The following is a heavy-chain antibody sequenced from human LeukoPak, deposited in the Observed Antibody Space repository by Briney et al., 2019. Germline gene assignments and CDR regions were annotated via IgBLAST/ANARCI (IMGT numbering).Heavy chain of an antibody. D-gene: IGHD2-2*01. Sequence: PSETLSLTCTVSGGSISSGDYYWSWIRQPPGKGLEWIGYIYYSGSTYYNPSLKSRVTISVDTSKNQFSLKLSSVTAADTAVYYCARRALVVPAAIDDAFDIWGQGTMVTVSS. J-gene: IGHJ3*02. V-gene: IGHV4-30-4*01. CDR1: GGSISSGDYY. CDR2: IYYSGST. CDR3: ARRALVVPAAIDDAFDI.